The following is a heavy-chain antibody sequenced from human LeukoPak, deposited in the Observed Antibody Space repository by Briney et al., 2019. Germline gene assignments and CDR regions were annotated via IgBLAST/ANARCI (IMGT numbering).Heavy chain of an antibody. CDR1: GFTFSNYW. V-gene: IGHV3-7*01. CDR3: ARFWVVVAVAGQYDY. CDR2: IKQDGSEK. Sequence: GGSLRLSCAASGFTFSNYWMSWVRQAPGKGLEWVANIKQDGSEKYYVDSVEGRFTISRDNAKNSLYLQMNSLRAEDTAVYYCARFWVVVAVAGQYDYWGQGTLVTVSS. D-gene: IGHD2-15*01. J-gene: IGHJ4*02.